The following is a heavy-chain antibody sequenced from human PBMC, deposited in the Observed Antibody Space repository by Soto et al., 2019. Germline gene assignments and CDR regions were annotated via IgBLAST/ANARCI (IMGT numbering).Heavy chain of an antibody. Sequence: SETLSLTCTVSGGSISSGDYYWSWIRQPPGKGLEWIGYIYYSGSTYYNPSLKSRVTISVDTSKNQFSLKLSSVTAADTAVYYCASFPTAVIKGYFDYWGQGTMVTVSS. J-gene: IGHJ4*02. CDR1: GGSISSGDYY. CDR3: ASFPTAVIKGYFDY. CDR2: IYYSGST. V-gene: IGHV4-30-4*01.